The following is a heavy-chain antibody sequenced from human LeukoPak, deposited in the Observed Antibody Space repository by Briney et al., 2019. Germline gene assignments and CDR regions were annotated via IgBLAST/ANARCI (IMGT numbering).Heavy chain of an antibody. D-gene: IGHD5-18*01. V-gene: IGHV4-34*01. CDR3: ARAGGYSYGLVYYYGMDV. J-gene: IGHJ6*02. CDR1: GGSFSGYY. CDR2: INHSGST. Sequence: SETLSLTCAVYGGSFSGYYWSWIRQPPGKGLEWIGEINHSGSTNYNPSLKSRVTISVDTSKNQFSLKLSSVTAADTAVYYCARAGGYSYGLVYYYGMDVWGQGTTVTASS.